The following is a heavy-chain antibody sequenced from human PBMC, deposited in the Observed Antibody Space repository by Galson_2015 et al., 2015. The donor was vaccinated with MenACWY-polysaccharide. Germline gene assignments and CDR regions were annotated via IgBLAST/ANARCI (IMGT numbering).Heavy chain of an antibody. Sequence: SLRLSCAASGFTFSNYAMSWVRQTPGEGLEWVSTITGSGDGAFYGDSVKGRFTTSRDNSKNTLYLHMNSLRTEDTAIYFCAKVDCGSSGCKRIDFSGPGIQVTVSS. D-gene: IGHD2-15*01. CDR1: GFTFSNYA. CDR3: AKVDCGSSGCKRIDF. CDR2: ITGSGDGA. J-gene: IGHJ4*02. V-gene: IGHV3-23*01.